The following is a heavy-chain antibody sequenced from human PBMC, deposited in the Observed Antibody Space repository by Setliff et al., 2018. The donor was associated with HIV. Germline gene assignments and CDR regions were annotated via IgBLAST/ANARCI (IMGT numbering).Heavy chain of an antibody. CDR1: GGSLTGYF. Sequence: PSETLSLTCAVYGGSLTGYFWTWIRQSPGKGLEWVGQVNRDGGAHYNPSLRSRVTISVDTSKNQFSLKLSSVTAADTAVYYCARAIGDASGGGLDVWGPGTTVTVSS. J-gene: IGHJ6*02. D-gene: IGHD2-15*01. CDR2: VNRDGGA. CDR3: ARAIGDASGGGLDV. V-gene: IGHV4-34*01.